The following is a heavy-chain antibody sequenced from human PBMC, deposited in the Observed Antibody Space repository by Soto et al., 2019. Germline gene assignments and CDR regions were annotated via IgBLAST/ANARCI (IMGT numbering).Heavy chain of an antibody. CDR2: INHSGST. D-gene: IGHD3-10*01. V-gene: IGHV4-34*01. CDR3: ARDARGDEAPMDY. Sequence: SETLSLTCAVYGGSFSGYYWSWIRQPPGKGLEWIGEINHSGSTNYNPSLKSRVTISVDTSKNQFSLKLSSVTAADTAVYYCARDARGDEAPMDYWGQGTLVTVSS. CDR1: GGSFSGYY. J-gene: IGHJ4*02.